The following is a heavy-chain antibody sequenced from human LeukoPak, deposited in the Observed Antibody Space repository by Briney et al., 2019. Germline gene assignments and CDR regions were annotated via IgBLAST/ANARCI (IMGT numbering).Heavy chain of an antibody. J-gene: IGHJ4*02. CDR2: IYYGGST. CDR1: GASISGAGFY. V-gene: IGHV4-39*02. CDR3: ATASSFGVYDF. D-gene: IGHD2-2*01. Sequence: PSETLSLTCTVSGASISGAGFYWGWIRQPPGKGLEWIGSIYYGGSTYYNPSLKGRVTISVDTSNNHFSLKVNYVTTADTAVYYCATASSFGVYDFWGQGTLVTVSS.